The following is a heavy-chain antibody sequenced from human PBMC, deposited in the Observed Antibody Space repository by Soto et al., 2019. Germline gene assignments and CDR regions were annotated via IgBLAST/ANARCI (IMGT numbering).Heavy chain of an antibody. CDR2: ISYDGSNK. D-gene: IGHD4-17*01. J-gene: IGHJ4*02. V-gene: IGHV3-30-3*01. Sequence: PVGSLRLSCASSVFTFSSYAMHCVRHSPGKWLEWVAVISYDGSNKYYADSVKGRFTISRDNSKNTLYLQMNSLRAEDTAVYYCARDYPTTVVTPGSGSLEYWGQGTPVNVSS. CDR1: VFTFSSYA. CDR3: ARDYPTTVVTPGSGSLEY.